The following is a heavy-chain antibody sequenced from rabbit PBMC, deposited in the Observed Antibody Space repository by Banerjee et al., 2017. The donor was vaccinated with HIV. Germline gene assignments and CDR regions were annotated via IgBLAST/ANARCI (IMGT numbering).Heavy chain of an antibody. CDR1: GFDLSTYG. J-gene: IGHJ4*01. CDR2: IYPGGGYT. Sequence: QEQLEESGGDLVKPEGSLTLTCTASGFDLSTYGVNWVRQAPGKGLEWIGCIYPGGGYTYYASWAKGRFTISKTSSTTVTLQMTSLTAADTATYFCARDDGAYYRYFNFWGPGTLVTVS. V-gene: IGHV1S45*01. CDR3: ARDDGAYYRYFNF. D-gene: IGHD1-1*01.